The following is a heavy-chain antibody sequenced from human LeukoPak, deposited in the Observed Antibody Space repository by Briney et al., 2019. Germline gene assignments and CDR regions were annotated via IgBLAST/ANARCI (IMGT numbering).Heavy chain of an antibody. Sequence: GGSLRLSCAASGFTFSSYAMSWVRQAPGKGLVWVSRINSDGSSTSYADSVKGRFTISRDNAKNALYLQMNSLRAEDTAVYYCATLTWSPKSIAAAVDYWGQGTLVTVSS. CDR2: INSDGSST. CDR1: GFTFSSYA. CDR3: ATLTWSPKSIAAAVDY. V-gene: IGHV3-74*01. J-gene: IGHJ4*02. D-gene: IGHD6-13*01.